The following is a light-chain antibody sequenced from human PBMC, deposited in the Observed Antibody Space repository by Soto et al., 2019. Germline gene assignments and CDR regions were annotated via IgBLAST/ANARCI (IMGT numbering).Light chain of an antibody. J-gene: IGKJ1*01. Sequence: DIQMTQSPSSLSASVGDRVTITCRASQDITNHLAWFQQRPGKVPDLLIYAASTLQSGVPSRFSGGGSGTEFTLTISSLQPDDFATYYCQHYNSYSEAFGQGTKVDIK. CDR2: AAS. CDR3: QHYNSYSEA. CDR1: QDITNH. V-gene: IGKV1-27*01.